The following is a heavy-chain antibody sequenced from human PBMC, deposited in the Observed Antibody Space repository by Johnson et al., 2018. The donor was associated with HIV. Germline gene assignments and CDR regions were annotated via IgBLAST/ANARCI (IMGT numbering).Heavy chain of an antibody. CDR2: ISYDGSNK. J-gene: IGHJ3*02. Sequence: QVQLVESGGGLVRPGGSLRLSCAAPKFTFSSYGMHWVRQAPGKGLEWVAVISYDGSNKYYADSVKGRFTISRDNSKNTLYLQMNSLRAEDTAVYYCAKDKSNAFDIWGQGTMVTVSS. V-gene: IGHV3-30*18. CDR1: KFTFSSYG. CDR3: AKDKSNAFDI.